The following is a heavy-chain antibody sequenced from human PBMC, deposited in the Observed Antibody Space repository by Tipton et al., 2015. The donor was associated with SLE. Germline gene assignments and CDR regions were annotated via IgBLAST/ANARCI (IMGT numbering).Heavy chain of an antibody. CDR2: ISGSGGST. CDR3: ARANSGSYHNFLEH. Sequence: SLRLSCAASGFTFRTYAMAWVRQAPGKGLEWVSGISGSGGSTYYADSVKGRFTISRDNSKNTLYLQMNSLRADDTAVFYCARANSGSYHNFLEHWGQGTLVIVSS. V-gene: IGHV3-23*01. D-gene: IGHD3-10*01. J-gene: IGHJ1*01. CDR1: GFTFRTYA.